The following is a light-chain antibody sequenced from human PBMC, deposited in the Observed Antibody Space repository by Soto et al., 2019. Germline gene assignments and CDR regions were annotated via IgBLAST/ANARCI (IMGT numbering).Light chain of an antibody. V-gene: IGKV3-15*01. CDR3: QQYNSWPYT. CDR1: QSVSSN. CDR2: GAS. J-gene: IGKJ2*01. Sequence: EIVMTQSPATLSVSPGERATLSCRASQSVSSNLAWYQQKPGQAPRLLIYGASTRATGIPARFSGSGSGTEFTLTISRLQYEYFAVYYCQQYNSWPYTFGQGTKLEIK.